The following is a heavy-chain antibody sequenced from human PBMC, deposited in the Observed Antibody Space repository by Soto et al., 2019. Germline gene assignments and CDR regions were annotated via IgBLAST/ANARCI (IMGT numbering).Heavy chain of an antibody. J-gene: IGHJ4*02. CDR1: AFTLRGSV. D-gene: IGHD5-12*01. Sequence: GGSLRLSCTASAFTLRGSVIYWVRQPSGKGLEWVGRIRSRSNGYATAYAAPVRGRFTISRDDSKNTAYLQMNSLKTEDTAVYYCSRHGYNHYHYDYWRQGTLVTVSS. V-gene: IGHV3-73*01. CDR2: IRSRSNGYAT. CDR3: SRHGYNHYHYDY.